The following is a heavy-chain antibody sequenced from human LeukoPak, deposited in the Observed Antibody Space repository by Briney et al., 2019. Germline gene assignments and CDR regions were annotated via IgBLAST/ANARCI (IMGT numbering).Heavy chain of an antibody. CDR1: GFTFSSYA. V-gene: IGHV3-23*01. J-gene: IGHJ6*02. Sequence: GGSLRLSCAASGFTFSSYAMSWVRQAPGKGLEWVSAIGGSGGSTYYADSVKGRFTISRDNSKNTLYLQMNSLRAEDTAVYYCAKASARDIVVVPAALPYMDVWGQGTTVTVSS. CDR2: IGGSGGST. D-gene: IGHD2-2*01. CDR3: AKASARDIVVVPAALPYMDV.